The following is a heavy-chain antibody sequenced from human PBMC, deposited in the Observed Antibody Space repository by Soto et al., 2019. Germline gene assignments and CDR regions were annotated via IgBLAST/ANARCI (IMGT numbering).Heavy chain of an antibody. D-gene: IGHD3-16*01. Sequence: VQLVESGGGLIQPGGSLRLSCAASGFTVSNNHMTWVRQAAGKGLELVSFVHGGGSTSYADSVKGRFTISRDNSKNTPYPQMDSLRAQDTAIYYGAGRLTTAASLDYWGRGTLVTVSP. CDR2: VHGGGST. CDR1: GFTVSNNH. J-gene: IGHJ4*02. V-gene: IGHV3-53*01. CDR3: AGRLTTAASLDY.